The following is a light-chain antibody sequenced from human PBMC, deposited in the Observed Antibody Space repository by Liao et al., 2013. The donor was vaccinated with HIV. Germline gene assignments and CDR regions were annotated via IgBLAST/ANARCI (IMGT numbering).Light chain of an antibody. CDR3: QVWDSSSDLYV. CDR2: QDS. Sequence: SYELTQPPSVSVSPGQTASITCSGDKLGDKYACWYQQKPGQSPVLVIYQDSKRPSGIPERFSGSNSGNTATLTISRVEAGDEADYYCQVWDSSSDLYVFGTGTKVTVL. J-gene: IGLJ1*01. CDR1: KLGDKY. V-gene: IGLV3-1*01.